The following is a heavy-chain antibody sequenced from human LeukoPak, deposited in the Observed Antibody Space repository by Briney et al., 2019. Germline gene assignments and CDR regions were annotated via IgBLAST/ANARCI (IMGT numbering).Heavy chain of an antibody. CDR1: GYTFTGYY. J-gene: IGHJ3*02. D-gene: IGHD6-13*01. CDR3: ARPISLAAAGTHDAFDI. Sequence: ASVKVSCKASGYTFTGYYMHWVRQAPGQGLEWMGWINPNSGGTNYAQKFQGRVTMTRGTSISTAYMELSRLRSDDTAVYYCARPISLAAAGTHDAFDIWGQGTMVTVSS. CDR2: INPNSGGT. V-gene: IGHV1-2*02.